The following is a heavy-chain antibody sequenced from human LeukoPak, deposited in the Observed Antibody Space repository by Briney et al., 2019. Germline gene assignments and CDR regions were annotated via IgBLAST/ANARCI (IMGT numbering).Heavy chain of an antibody. Sequence: PGGSLRLSCAASGFIFSDYYMTWIRQASGKGLEWVSYVTSSGGHMYYADSAKGRFTISRDNAKNSLDLQMNSLRAEDTAVYYCARVARYGDYIGGSDYWGQGALVTVSS. V-gene: IGHV3-11*04. CDR2: VTSSGGHM. CDR3: ARVARYGDYIGGSDY. J-gene: IGHJ4*02. CDR1: GFIFSDYY. D-gene: IGHD4-17*01.